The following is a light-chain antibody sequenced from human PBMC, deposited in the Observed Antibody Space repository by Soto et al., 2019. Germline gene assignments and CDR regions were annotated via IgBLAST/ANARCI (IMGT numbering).Light chain of an antibody. Sequence: QSVLTQPPSASGTPGQRVTISCSGSSSNIGSNTVNWYQQLPGTAPQLLIYSNNQRPSGVPDRFSGSKSGTSASLAIIGLQSEDEDDYYCAAWDDSLNGPVFGGGTKVTVL. V-gene: IGLV1-44*01. CDR2: SNN. J-gene: IGLJ2*01. CDR3: AAWDDSLNGPV. CDR1: SSNIGSNT.